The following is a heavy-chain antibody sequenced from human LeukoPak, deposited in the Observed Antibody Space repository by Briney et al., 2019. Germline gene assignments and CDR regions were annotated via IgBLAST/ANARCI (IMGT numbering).Heavy chain of an antibody. J-gene: IGHJ4*02. CDR2: IYYSGST. CDR1: GGSISRYY. Sequence: KPSETLTLTCTASGGSISRYYWSWIRQPPGKGLEWIGFIYYSGSTKYNPSLKGRVTISVDTSNNQFSLKLSSVTAADTAVYYCAREYDYGGYVPFDYWGQGTLVTVSS. CDR3: AREYDYGGYVPFDY. V-gene: IGHV4-59*12. D-gene: IGHD4-17*01.